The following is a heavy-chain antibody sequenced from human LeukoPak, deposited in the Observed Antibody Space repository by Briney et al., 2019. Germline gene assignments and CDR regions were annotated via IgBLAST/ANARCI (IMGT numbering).Heavy chain of an antibody. Sequence: PGGSLRLSCAASGFTFNNYWMHWVRQVPGKGLMWVSHINSDGSRTKYADSVKGRFTISRDDAKNILYLQMSSLRAEDTAVYYCARGSGWFTTYYFDYWGQGTLVAVSS. CDR3: ARGSGWFTTYYFDY. D-gene: IGHD6-19*01. CDR1: GFTFNNYW. V-gene: IGHV3-74*01. CDR2: INSDGSRT. J-gene: IGHJ4*02.